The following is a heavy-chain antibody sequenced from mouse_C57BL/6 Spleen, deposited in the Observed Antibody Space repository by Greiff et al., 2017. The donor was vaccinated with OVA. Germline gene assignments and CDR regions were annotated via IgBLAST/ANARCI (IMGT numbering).Heavy chain of an antibody. CDR2: ISDGGSYT. V-gene: IGHV5-4*01. D-gene: IGHD1-1*01. CDR1: GFTFSSYA. Sequence: EVQVVESGGGLVKPGGSLKLSCAASGFTFSSYAMSWVRQTPEKRLEWVATISDGGSYTYYPDNVKGRFTISRDNAKNNLYLQMSHLKSEDTAMYYCARDQGPYYGSSYAMDYWGQGTSVTVSS. CDR3: ARDQGPYYGSSYAMDY. J-gene: IGHJ4*01.